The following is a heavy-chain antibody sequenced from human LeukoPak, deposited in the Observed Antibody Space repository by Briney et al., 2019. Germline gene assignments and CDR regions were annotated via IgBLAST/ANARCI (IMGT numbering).Heavy chain of an antibody. D-gene: IGHD5-18*01. CDR2: INLNSVVT. J-gene: IGHJ4*02. V-gene: IGHV1-2*02. Sequence: ASVSVSFEASGYTFTVDYMHWVRQAPGQGGGRVAWINLNSVVTNYAQKFQGRVTMTRDTSITTAYMELSRLRSDDPAVYYCASGAIQLWFSVDYWGQGTLVTVSS. CDR3: ASGAIQLWFSVDY. CDR1: GYTFTVDY.